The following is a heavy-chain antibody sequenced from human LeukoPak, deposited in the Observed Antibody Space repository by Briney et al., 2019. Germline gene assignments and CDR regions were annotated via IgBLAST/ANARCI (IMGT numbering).Heavy chain of an antibody. CDR2: INYSGST. CDR1: GGSISSGDYY. CDR3: ARVEGVDGASEIDY. Sequence: SQTLSLTCTVSGGSISSGDYYWSWIRQPPGKGLEWIGYINYSGSTYYNPSLKSRVTISVDTSKNQFSLKLSSVTAAATAVYCCARVEGVDGASEIDYWVQGTLVTVSS. J-gene: IGHJ4*02. V-gene: IGHV4-30-4*01. D-gene: IGHD3-10*01.